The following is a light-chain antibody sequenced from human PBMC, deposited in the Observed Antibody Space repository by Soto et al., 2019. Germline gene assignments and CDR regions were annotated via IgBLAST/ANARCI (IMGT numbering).Light chain of an antibody. CDR1: QHIFNY. CDR2: DAS. Sequence: DIQMTQSPSSLSASVGDRVTITCQASQHIFNYLNWYQQKPGEAPKLLLFDASTLKTGVPSRFSGSGSGTHFTFIITSLQPEDIATYYCQQYDRVPIAFGGGTKVEIK. J-gene: IGKJ4*01. V-gene: IGKV1-33*01. CDR3: QQYDRVPIA.